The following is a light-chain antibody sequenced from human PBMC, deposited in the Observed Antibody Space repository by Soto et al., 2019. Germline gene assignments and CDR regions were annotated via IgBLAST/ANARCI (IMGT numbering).Light chain of an antibody. CDR3: QQYGSSPPDT. Sequence: EIVLTQSPGTLSSSPGEGVPFSCRASETIGSNYLAWYQKKPGQAPRLLIFGASTRATGIPDKFSGSGSGTDFTLTISSLEPEDFAEYYCQQYGSSPPDTFGPGT. CDR2: GAS. V-gene: IGKV3-20*01. J-gene: IGKJ3*01. CDR1: ETIGSNY.